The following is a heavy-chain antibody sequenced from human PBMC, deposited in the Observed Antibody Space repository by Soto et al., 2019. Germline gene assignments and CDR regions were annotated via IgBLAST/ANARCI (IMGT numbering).Heavy chain of an antibody. CDR2: ISYDGSNK. CDR3: AKDPGGWELLRYYYYGMDV. V-gene: IGHV3-30*18. Sequence: GGSLRLSCAASGFTFSSYGMHWVRQAPGKGLEWVAVISYDGSNKYYADSVKGRFTISRDNSKNTLYLQMNSLRAEDTAVYYCAKDPGGWELLRYYYYGMDVWGQGTTVTVSS. J-gene: IGHJ6*02. D-gene: IGHD1-26*01. CDR1: GFTFSSYG.